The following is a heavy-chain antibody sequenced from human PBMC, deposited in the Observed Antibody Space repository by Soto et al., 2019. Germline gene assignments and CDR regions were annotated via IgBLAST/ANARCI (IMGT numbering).Heavy chain of an antibody. CDR1: GGSVSSGSYY. D-gene: IGHD5-12*01. V-gene: IGHV4-61*01. CDR2: IYYSGST. J-gene: IGHJ4*02. Sequence: QVQLQESGPGLAKPSETLSLTCTVSGGSVSSGSYYWSWIRQPPGKGLEWIGYIYYSGSTNYNPSLKSRVTISADTSKNQFSLKLSSVTAADTAVYYCARDGDGYNYWGQGTLVTVSS. CDR3: ARDGDGYNY.